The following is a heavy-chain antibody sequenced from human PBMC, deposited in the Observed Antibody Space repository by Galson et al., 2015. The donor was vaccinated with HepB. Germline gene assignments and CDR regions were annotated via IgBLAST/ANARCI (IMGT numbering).Heavy chain of an antibody. Sequence: SLRLSCAASGFMFRRHPMSWVRQATGKGLEWVSGISGSGGSPHYADSVKGRFTISRDNSKNTLFLQMNSLRVEDTAIYYCANGGYYYDTSGYFNWLDPWGQGTLVTVSS. CDR2: ISGSGGSP. D-gene: IGHD3-22*01. CDR3: ANGGYYYDTSGYFNWLDP. V-gene: IGHV3-23*01. J-gene: IGHJ5*02. CDR1: GFMFRRHP.